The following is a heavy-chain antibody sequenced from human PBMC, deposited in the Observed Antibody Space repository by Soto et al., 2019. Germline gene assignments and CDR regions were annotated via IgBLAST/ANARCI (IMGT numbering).Heavy chain of an antibody. Sequence: QVQLVQSGAEEKKPGASVKVSCKASGYTFTSYAMHWVRQAPGQRLEWMGWINAGNGNTKYSQKFQGRVTITRDTSAGTAYMELSSLRSEDTAVYYCARLRVGYGDYQYYYYGMDVWGQGTTVTVSS. J-gene: IGHJ6*02. CDR1: GYTFTSYA. D-gene: IGHD4-17*01. CDR2: INAGNGNT. CDR3: ARLRVGYGDYQYYYYGMDV. V-gene: IGHV1-3*05.